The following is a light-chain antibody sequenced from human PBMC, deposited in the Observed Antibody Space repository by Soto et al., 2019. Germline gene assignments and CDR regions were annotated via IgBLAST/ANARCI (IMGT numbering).Light chain of an antibody. CDR1: QGITNY. V-gene: IGKV1-27*01. Sequence: DIQMTQSPSSLSASVGDRVTITCRASQGITNYLAWYQQKPGKVPRLLIYAASTSQSGVPSRFSGSGSGTDFTLTISSLQPEDVATYYGQNYHNAPFAFGPGTKVEIK. CDR2: AAS. J-gene: IGKJ3*01. CDR3: QNYHNAPFA.